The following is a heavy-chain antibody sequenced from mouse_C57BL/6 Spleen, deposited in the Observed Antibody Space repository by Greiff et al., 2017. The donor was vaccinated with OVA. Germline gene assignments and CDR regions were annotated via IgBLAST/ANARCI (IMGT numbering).Heavy chain of an antibody. Sequence: VHLVESGAELARPGASVKLSCKASGYTFTSYGISWVKQRTGQGLEWIGEIYPRSGNTYYNEKFKGKATLTADKSSSTAYMELRSLTSEDSAVYFCARGEKSSGYSYAMDYWGQGTSVTVSS. D-gene: IGHD3-2*02. J-gene: IGHJ4*01. V-gene: IGHV1-81*01. CDR1: GYTFTSYG. CDR2: IYPRSGNT. CDR3: ARGEKSSGYSYAMDY.